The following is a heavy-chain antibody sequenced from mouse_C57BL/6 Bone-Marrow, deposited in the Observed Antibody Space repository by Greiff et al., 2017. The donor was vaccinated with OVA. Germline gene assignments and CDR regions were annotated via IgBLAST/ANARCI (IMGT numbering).Heavy chain of an antibody. D-gene: IGHD2-1*01. CDR3: TRLLDAMDY. V-gene: IGHV5-9-1*02. J-gene: IGHJ4*01. CDR1: GFTFSSYA. CDR2: ISSGGDYI. Sequence: EVKVVESGEGLVKPGGSLKLSCAASGFTFSSYAMSWVRQTPEKRLEWVAYISSGGDYIYYADTVKGRFTISRDNARNTLYLQMSSLKSEDTVMYYCTRLLDAMDYWGQGTSVTVSS.